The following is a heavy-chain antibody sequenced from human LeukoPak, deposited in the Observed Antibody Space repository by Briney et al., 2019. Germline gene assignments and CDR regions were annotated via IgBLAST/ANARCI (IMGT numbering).Heavy chain of an antibody. D-gene: IGHD2-2*01. V-gene: IGHV3-23*01. CDR2: ISGSGGST. J-gene: IGHJ4*02. CDR3: AKVALKYCSSTRCLYYFDY. Sequence: PGGSLRLSCAASGFTFSSYAMSWVRQAPGKGLEWVSAISGSGGSTYYADSVKGRFTISRDNSKNTLYLQMNSLRAEDTAVYYCAKVALKYCSSTRCLYYFDYWGQGTLVTVSS. CDR1: GFTFSSYA.